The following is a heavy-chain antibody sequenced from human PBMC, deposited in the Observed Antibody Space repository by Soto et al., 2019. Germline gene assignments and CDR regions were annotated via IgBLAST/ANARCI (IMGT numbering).Heavy chain of an antibody. D-gene: IGHD3-10*01. CDR1: GGSMSGYF. CDR3: ARDGYDGSGSPYPDY. V-gene: IGHV4-59*01. Sequence: SETLSLTXSVSGGSMSGYFWSWIRQSPGKGLEWIGYIYYLGSTDYNPSLKSRVTISVDTSKRQFSLRLTSVTAADTVVYYCARDGYDGSGSPYPDYWGPGTQVTVSS. J-gene: IGHJ4*02. CDR2: IYYLGST.